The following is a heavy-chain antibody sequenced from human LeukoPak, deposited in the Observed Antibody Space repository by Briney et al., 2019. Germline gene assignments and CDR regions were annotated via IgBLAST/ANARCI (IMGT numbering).Heavy chain of an antibody. Sequence: GGSLRLSCAASGFTFSSYGMHWVRQAPGKGLEWVAVISYDGSNKYYADSVKGRFTISRDSAKTSLYLQMNSLRAEDTAVYYCARDLSGVTGYTYGRGIDYWGQGTLVTVSS. CDR1: GFTFSSYG. D-gene: IGHD5-18*01. CDR3: ARDLSGVTGYTYGRGIDY. J-gene: IGHJ4*02. V-gene: IGHV3-30*03. CDR2: ISYDGSNK.